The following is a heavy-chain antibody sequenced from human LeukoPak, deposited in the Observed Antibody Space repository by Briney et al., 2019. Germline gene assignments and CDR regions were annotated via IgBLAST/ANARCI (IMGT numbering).Heavy chain of an antibody. J-gene: IGHJ4*02. D-gene: IGHD3-16*02. CDR1: GGSFSCYY. V-gene: IGHV4-34*01. Sequence: SETLSLTCAVYGGSFSCYYWIWIRQPPGKGLEWIGEINHSGSTNYNPSLKRRVTISGDTSKNEFSLTLNSVTAADTAVYYCESRPYYVWGTYRTYYFDYWGQGTPVTVSS. CDR3: ESRPYYVWGTYRTYYFDY. CDR2: INHSGST.